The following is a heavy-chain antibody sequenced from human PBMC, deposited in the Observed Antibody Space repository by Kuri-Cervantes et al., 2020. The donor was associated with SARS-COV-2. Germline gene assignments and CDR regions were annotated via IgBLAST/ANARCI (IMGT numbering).Heavy chain of an antibody. Sequence: GESLKISCAASGFTFSTSAMHWVRQAPGKGLEWVAVIWYDGSNKCYANSVKGRFTISRDNSKNTQHLQMNSLRAEDTAVYYCARGGGRQLNTDFDYWGQGTLVTVSS. CDR1: GFTFSTSA. D-gene: IGHD5-18*01. J-gene: IGHJ4*02. CDR2: IWYDGSNK. CDR3: ARGGGRQLNTDFDY. V-gene: IGHV3-33*08.